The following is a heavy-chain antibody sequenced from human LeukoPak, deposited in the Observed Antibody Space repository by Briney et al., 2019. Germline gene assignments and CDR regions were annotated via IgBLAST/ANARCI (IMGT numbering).Heavy chain of an antibody. CDR2: INHGGRA. Sequence: SETLSLTCSVSGGSISAGSAYWGWIRQPPGKGLEWIGSINHGGRAYYNPSLRSRLTISVDTSKNQFSLRLSSVTAADTAMYYCASETNLDYWSQGALVTVSS. CDR3: ASETNLDY. J-gene: IGHJ4*02. D-gene: IGHD1-14*01. CDR1: GGSISAGSAY. V-gene: IGHV4-39*07.